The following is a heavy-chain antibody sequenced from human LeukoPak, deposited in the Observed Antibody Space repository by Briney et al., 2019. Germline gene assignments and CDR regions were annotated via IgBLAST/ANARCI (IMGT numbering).Heavy chain of an antibody. CDR1: GGSISNYY. J-gene: IGHJ4*02. CDR3: ARAPNYGDPIDY. V-gene: IGHV4-59*01. Sequence: PSETLSLTCTVSGGSISNYYWSWIRQPPGKGLERLGYIYYSGSTNYNPSLKSRVTISVDTSKIQFSLKLNSVTAADTAVYYCARAPNYGDPIDYWGQGTLFTVSS. D-gene: IGHD4-17*01. CDR2: IYYSGST.